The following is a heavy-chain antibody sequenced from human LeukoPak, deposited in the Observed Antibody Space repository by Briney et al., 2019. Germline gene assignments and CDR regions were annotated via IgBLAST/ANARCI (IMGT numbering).Heavy chain of an antibody. Sequence: ASVKVSCKASGYTFTGYYMHWVRQAPAKGVEWMGWINPNSGGTNYAQKFQGRVSMTRDTSISTAYMELSRLRSDDAAVYYCARDRGYSDNWFAPWGQGTLVTVSS. CDR2: INPNSGGT. CDR3: ARDRGYSDNWFAP. V-gene: IGHV1-2*02. D-gene: IGHD5-12*01. CDR1: GYTFTGYY. J-gene: IGHJ5*02.